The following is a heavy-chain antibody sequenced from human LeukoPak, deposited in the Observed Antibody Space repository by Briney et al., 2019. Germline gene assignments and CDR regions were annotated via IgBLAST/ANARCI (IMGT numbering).Heavy chain of an antibody. CDR2: IKSKTDGGTI. D-gene: IGHD4-17*01. CDR3: TTASVTVQARGAFGI. Sequence: GGSLRLSCAASGITFSNAWMNWVRQAPGKGLEWVGRIKSKTDGGTIDYAAPVKGRFTISTDDSKNTLYLQLNSLKTEDSAVYYCTTASVTVQARGAFGIWGQGTMVTVSS. CDR1: GITFSNAW. J-gene: IGHJ3*02. V-gene: IGHV3-15*01.